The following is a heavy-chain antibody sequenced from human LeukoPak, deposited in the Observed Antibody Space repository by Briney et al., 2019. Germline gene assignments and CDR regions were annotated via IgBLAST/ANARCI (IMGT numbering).Heavy chain of an antibody. V-gene: IGHV1-18*01. CDR3: ARGNNWFDP. J-gene: IGHJ5*02. CDR1: GYNLTNYG. CDR2: ISADNGNT. Sequence: ASVKVSCKASGYNLTNYGISWVRQAPGQGLEWMAWISADNGNTNYAQKFQGRVTMTEDTSTDTAYMELSSLRSEDTAVYYCARGNNWFDPWGQGTLVTVSS.